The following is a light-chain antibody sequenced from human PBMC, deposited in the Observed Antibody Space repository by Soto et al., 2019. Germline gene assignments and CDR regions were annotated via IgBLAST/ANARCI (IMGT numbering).Light chain of an antibody. CDR2: DAS. Sequence: EIEFAQSPTTLSLSPGERDSLSCRASQGISHSLSWYQVKPGQAPRLLIYDASNRAAGIPARFSGSGSGTDFTLTISSLEPEDFAIYYCQQRSDWPITLGQGTRLEIK. V-gene: IGKV3-11*01. J-gene: IGKJ5*01. CDR3: QQRSDWPIT. CDR1: QGISHS.